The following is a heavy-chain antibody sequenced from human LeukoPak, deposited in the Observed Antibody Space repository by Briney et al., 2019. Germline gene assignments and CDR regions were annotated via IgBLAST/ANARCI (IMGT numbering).Heavy chain of an antibody. Sequence: PGRSLRLSCAASGFTFDDYAMHWVRQAPGKGLEWVSGISWNSGSIGYADSVKGRFTISRDNAENSLYLQMNSLRAEDTALYYCAKDIGMGYCSGGSCYYGGVDYWGQGTLVTVSS. V-gene: IGHV3-9*01. CDR1: GFTFDDYA. D-gene: IGHD2-15*01. CDR2: ISWNSGSI. J-gene: IGHJ4*01. CDR3: AKDIGMGYCSGGSCYYGGVDY.